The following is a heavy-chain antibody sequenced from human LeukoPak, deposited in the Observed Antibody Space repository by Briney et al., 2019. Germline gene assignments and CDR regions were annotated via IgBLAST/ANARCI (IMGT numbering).Heavy chain of an antibody. V-gene: IGHV4-30-2*01. D-gene: IGHD3-10*01. Sequence: CIGYIYHSGSTYYNPSLKSRVTISVDRSKNQFSLKLSSVTAADTAVYYCARVGDFLDAFDIWGQGTMVTVSS. CDR3: ARVGDFLDAFDI. J-gene: IGHJ3*02. CDR2: IYHSGST.